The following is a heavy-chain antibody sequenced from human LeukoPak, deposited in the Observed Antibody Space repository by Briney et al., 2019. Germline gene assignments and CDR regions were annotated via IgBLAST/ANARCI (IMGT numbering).Heavy chain of an antibody. Sequence: SETLSLTCTVSGGSISTYYWSWIRQSPGKGLEWIGYIYYSGTTNYNPSLKSRVTISVDTSKNQFSLNLTSVTAADTAVYYCAREQYQLLFGYYYYYMDAWGKGTTVTVSS. CDR3: AREQYQLLFGYYYYYMDA. J-gene: IGHJ6*03. D-gene: IGHD2-2*01. V-gene: IGHV4-59*01. CDR2: IYYSGTT. CDR1: GGSISTYY.